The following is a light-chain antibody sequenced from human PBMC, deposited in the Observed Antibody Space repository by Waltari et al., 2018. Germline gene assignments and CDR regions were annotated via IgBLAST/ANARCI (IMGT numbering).Light chain of an antibody. CDR2: AAS. J-gene: IGKJ4*01. V-gene: IGKV1-9*01. CDR1: QGISSY. Sequence: DLQLTQSPSFLSASVGARVTITCRASQGISSYLTWFQQKPGKAPKLLIYAASTLQSGVPSRFSGSGSGTEFTLTISSLQPEDFATYYCHQVNTYPLTFGGGTKVEIK. CDR3: HQVNTYPLT.